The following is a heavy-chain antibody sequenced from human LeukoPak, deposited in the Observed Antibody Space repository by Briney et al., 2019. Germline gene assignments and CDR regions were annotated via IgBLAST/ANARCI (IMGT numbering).Heavy chain of an antibody. CDR2: ISWNSGSI. CDR3: AKDMGYSSGWYYYYYGMDV. D-gene: IGHD6-19*01. CDR1: GFTFDDYA. J-gene: IGHJ6*02. V-gene: IGHV3-9*01. Sequence: GGSLRLSCAASGFTFDDYAMHWVRQAPGKGLEWVSGISWNSGSIDYADSVKGRFTISRDNAKNSLYLQMNSLRAEDTALYYCAKDMGYSSGWYYYYYGMDVWGQGTTVTVSS.